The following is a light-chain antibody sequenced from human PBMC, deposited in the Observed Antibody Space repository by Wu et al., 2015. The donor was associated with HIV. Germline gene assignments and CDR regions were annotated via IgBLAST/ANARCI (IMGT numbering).Light chain of an antibody. V-gene: IGKV1-9*01. J-gene: IGKJ2*01. CDR1: QDISNY. Sequence: DIQLTQSPSFLSTSVRDRVTITCRTSQDISNYLAWYQQKPGKAPKLLIYLSSTLQSGVSSRFSGSGSGTEFTLTISSLQPEDFGAYYCQQLKSYPYKFGQGTKLQMK. CDR3: QQLKSYPYK. CDR2: LSS.